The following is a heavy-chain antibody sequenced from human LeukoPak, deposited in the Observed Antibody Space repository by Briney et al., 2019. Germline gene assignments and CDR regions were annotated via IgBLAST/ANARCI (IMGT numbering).Heavy chain of an antibody. V-gene: IGHV3-21*01. CDR1: GFTFSSYS. CDR3: ARESHDYVWGSYRFASDY. D-gene: IGHD3-16*02. Sequence: GGSLRLSCAASGFTFSSYSMNWVRQAPGKGLEWVSSISSSSSYIYYADSVKGRFTISRDNAKNSLYLQMNSLRAEDTAVYYCARESHDYVWGSYRFASDYWGQGTLVTVSS. CDR2: ISSSSSYI. J-gene: IGHJ4*02.